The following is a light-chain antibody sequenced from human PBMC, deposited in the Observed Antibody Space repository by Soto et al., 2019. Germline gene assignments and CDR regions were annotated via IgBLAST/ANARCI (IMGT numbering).Light chain of an antibody. V-gene: IGKV1-27*01. Sequence: MTQSPSSLSASVGARVTITCRASQGIATHLAWYQQKPGKVPILLIYAASTLQSGVPSRFSGSGSGTDFTLTISRLQPEDVATYYCQKYNSAPPLFAFGPGTKVELK. CDR2: AAS. CDR3: QKYNSAPPLFA. CDR1: QGIATH. J-gene: IGKJ3*01.